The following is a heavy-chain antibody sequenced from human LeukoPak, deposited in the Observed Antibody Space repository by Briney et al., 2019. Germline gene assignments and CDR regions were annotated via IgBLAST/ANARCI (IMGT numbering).Heavy chain of an antibody. V-gene: IGHV3-23*01. Sequence: GGSLRLSCAASGFTFSSYAMSWVRQAPGKGLEWVSAISGSGGSTYYAGSVKGRFTISRDNSKNTLYLQMNSLRAEDTAVYYCALLYSYGYAYWGQGTLVTVSS. J-gene: IGHJ4*02. CDR3: ALLYSYGYAY. CDR2: ISGSGGST. CDR1: GFTFSSYA. D-gene: IGHD5-18*01.